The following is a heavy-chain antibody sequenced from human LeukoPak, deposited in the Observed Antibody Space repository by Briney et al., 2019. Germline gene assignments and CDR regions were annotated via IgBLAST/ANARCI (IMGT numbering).Heavy chain of an antibody. J-gene: IGHJ4*02. Sequence: SETLSLTCTVSGGSISSYYWSWIRQPPGKGLEWIGYIYYSGSTNYNPSLKSRVTISVDTSKNQFSLKVSSVTAADTAVYYCARQMRLRDYFDYWGQGTLVTVSS. V-gene: IGHV4-59*08. CDR2: IYYSGST. CDR3: ARQMRLRDYFDY. CDR1: GGSISSYY. D-gene: IGHD4-17*01.